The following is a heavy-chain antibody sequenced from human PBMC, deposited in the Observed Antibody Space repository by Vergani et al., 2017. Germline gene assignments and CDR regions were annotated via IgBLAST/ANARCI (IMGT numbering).Heavy chain of an antibody. V-gene: IGHV2-5*01. CDR2: VYWNDDE. CDR1: GFSLTNGGEG. D-gene: IGHD3-9*01. CDR3: VHRLGYFDWDGAFDV. Sequence: QITLRESGPTLVKPTQTLTLTCTFSGFSLTNGGEGVGWIRKPPGRALEWLAFVYWNDDERYSPSLKSRVTITKDTSKNEVILTMATMDPVDTATYYCVHRLGYFDWDGAFDVWGPGTMVTVSS. J-gene: IGHJ3*01.